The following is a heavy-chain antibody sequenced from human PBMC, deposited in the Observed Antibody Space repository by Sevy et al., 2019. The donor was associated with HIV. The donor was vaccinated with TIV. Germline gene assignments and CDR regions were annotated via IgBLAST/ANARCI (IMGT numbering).Heavy chain of an antibody. CDR3: ARGGFDGIFDP. V-gene: IGHV3-21*01. CDR1: GFTFSSYS. J-gene: IGHJ5*02. D-gene: IGHD1-26*01. CDR2: ISSSSSYI. Sequence: GGSLTLSCAASGFTFSSYSMNWVRQAPGKGLEWVSSISSSSSYIYYTDSVKGRFTISRDNAKNSLYLQMNSLRAEDTAVYYCARGGFDGIFDPWGQGTLVTVSS.